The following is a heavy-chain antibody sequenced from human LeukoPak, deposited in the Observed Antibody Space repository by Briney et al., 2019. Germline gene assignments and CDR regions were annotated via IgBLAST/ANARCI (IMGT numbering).Heavy chain of an antibody. J-gene: IGHJ4*02. Sequence: GGSLRLSCAASGFTFSSYEMNWVRQAPGKGLEWVSYISSSGTTIKYADSVKGRFTISRDNAKNSLYLQMNSLRAEDTAVYYCARYYDGIDYWGQGTLVTVSS. V-gene: IGHV3-48*03. D-gene: IGHD2/OR15-2a*01. CDR2: ISSSGTTI. CDR3: ARYYDGIDY. CDR1: GFTFSSYE.